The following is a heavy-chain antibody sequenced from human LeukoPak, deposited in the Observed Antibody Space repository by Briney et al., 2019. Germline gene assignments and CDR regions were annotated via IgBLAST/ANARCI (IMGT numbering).Heavy chain of an antibody. CDR3: TRDLMDYDVSTGLHHYYMDV. Sequence: GGSLRLSCAASGFTFSSYWMHWVRQAPGKGLVWVSRINSDGSSTSYADSVRGRFTISRDSAKNTLYLQMNTLRVEDTAVYYCTRDLMDYDVSTGLHHYYMDVWGQGTTVTVSS. D-gene: IGHD3-9*01. V-gene: IGHV3-74*01. J-gene: IGHJ6*02. CDR2: INSDGSST. CDR1: GFTFSSYW.